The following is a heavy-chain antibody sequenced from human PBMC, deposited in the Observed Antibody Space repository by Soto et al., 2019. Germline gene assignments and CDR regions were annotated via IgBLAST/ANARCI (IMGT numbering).Heavy chain of an antibody. D-gene: IGHD3-3*01. J-gene: IGHJ5*02. V-gene: IGHV4-61*01. CDR2: IYYSGST. CDR1: GGSVSSGSYY. Sequence: SETLSLTCTVSGGSVSSGSYYWSWIRQPPGKGLEWIGYIYYSGSTNYNPSLKSRVTISVATSKNQFSLKLSSVTAADTAVYYCASGPGRFVEWLRYEFDPWGKGTLVTVSS. CDR3: ASGPGRFVEWLRYEFDP.